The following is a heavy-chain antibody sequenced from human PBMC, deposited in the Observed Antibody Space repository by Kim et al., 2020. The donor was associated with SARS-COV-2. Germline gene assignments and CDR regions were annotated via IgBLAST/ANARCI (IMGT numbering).Heavy chain of an antibody. Sequence: ASVKVSCKVSGYTLTELSMHWVRQAPGKGLEWMGGFDPEDGETIYAQKFQGRVTMTEDTYTDTAYMELSSLRSEDTAVYYCATHAPTVTTPPDYWGQGTLVTVSS. CDR1: GYTLTELS. CDR2: FDPEDGET. D-gene: IGHD4-17*01. V-gene: IGHV1-24*01. CDR3: ATHAPTVTTPPDY. J-gene: IGHJ4*02.